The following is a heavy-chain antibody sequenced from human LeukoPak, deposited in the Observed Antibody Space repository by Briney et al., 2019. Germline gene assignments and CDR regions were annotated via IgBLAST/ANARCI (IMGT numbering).Heavy chain of an antibody. Sequence: GRSLRLSCAASGFTFSSYAMHWVRQAPGKGLEWVAVISYDGSNKYYADSVKGRFTISRDNSKNTLYLQMNSLRAEDTAVYYCAKDSYGSGSYSGFDYWGQGTLVTVSS. D-gene: IGHD3-10*01. J-gene: IGHJ4*02. CDR1: GFTFSSYA. CDR3: AKDSYGSGSYSGFDY. V-gene: IGHV3-30*04. CDR2: ISYDGSNK.